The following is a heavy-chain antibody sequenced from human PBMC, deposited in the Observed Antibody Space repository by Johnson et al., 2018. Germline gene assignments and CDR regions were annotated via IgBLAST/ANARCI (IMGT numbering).Heavy chain of an antibody. CDR3: ARDPYFGGAFDI. CDR1: GFTFSNYW. Sequence: VQLVQSGGGLVQPGGSLRLSCTASGFTFSNYWMRWVRQAPGKGLEWVAYIKPAGSEKSYVDSVKGRFTIFRDNAKNSLYLQMDSLRAEDTAVYYCARDPYFGGAFDIWGQGTMVTVSS. V-gene: IGHV3-7*01. CDR2: IKPAGSEK. J-gene: IGHJ3*02. D-gene: IGHD3-10*01.